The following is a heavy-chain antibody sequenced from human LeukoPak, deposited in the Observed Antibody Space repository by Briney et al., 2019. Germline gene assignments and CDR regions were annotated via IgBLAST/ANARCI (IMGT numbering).Heavy chain of an antibody. J-gene: IGHJ6*03. CDR1: GFTFDDYD. CDR2: INWNGGST. Sequence: GGSLRLSCAASGFTFDDYDMSWVRQAPGKGLEWVSGINWNGGSTGYADSVKGRFTISRDNAKNSLYLQMNSLRAEDTALYYCARTPYYYYYYMDVWGKGTTVTVSS. CDR3: ARTPYYYYYYMDV. V-gene: IGHV3-20*04.